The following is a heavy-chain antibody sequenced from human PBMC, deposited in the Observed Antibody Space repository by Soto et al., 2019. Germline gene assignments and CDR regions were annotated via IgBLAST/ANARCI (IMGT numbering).Heavy chain of an antibody. CDR1: GFTFSSYA. Sequence: EVQLLESGGGLVQPGGSLRLSCAASGFTFSSYAMSWVRQAPGKGLEWVSAISGSGGSTYYADSVKGRFTISRDNSEHTLYLQMNSLVAEDTAVYYCAKAPSTLVNPGEAFDIWGQGTMVTVSS. CDR2: ISGSGGST. V-gene: IGHV3-23*01. D-gene: IGHD2-2*01. J-gene: IGHJ3*02. CDR3: AKAPSTLVNPGEAFDI.